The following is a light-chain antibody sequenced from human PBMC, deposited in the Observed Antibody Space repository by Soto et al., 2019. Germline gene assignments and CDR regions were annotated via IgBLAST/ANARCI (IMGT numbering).Light chain of an antibody. CDR2: GAS. J-gene: IGKJ1*01. CDR3: QQSYRTPWT. CDR1: QSISSY. V-gene: IGKV1-39*01. Sequence: DIQMTQSPSSLSASVGDRVTITCRASQSISSYLNWYQQKPGKAPKVLIYGASSLQSGVPARFSGSGSGTDFTLTISSLQPEDFATYYCQQSYRTPWTFGQGTKVEIK.